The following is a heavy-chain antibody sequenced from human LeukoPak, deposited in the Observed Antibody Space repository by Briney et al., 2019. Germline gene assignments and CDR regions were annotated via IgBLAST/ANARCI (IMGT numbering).Heavy chain of an antibody. J-gene: IGHJ6*04. CDR2: INPSGGST. D-gene: IGHD6-13*01. V-gene: IGHV1-46*01. Sequence: ASVKVSCKASGYTFTSYYMHWVRQAPGQGREWMGIINPSGGSTSYAQKFQGRVTMTRDTSTSTVYMELSSLRSEDTAVYYCARERAAAGIYYYYGMDVWGKGTTVTVSS. CDR1: GYTFTSYY. CDR3: ARERAAAGIYYYYGMDV.